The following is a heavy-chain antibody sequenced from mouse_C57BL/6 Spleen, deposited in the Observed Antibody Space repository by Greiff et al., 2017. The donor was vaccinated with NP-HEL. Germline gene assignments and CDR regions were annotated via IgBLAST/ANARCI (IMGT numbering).Heavy chain of an antibody. Sequence: QVQLQQSGAELMKPGASVKLSCKATGYTFTGYWIEWVKQRPGHGLEWIGEILPGSGSTNYNEKFKGKATFTADTSSNTAYMQLSSLTTEDSAIYYCARGTTVVDWFAYWGQGTLVTVSA. CDR1: GYTFTGYW. V-gene: IGHV1-9*01. D-gene: IGHD1-1*01. J-gene: IGHJ3*01. CDR2: ILPGSGST. CDR3: ARGTTVVDWFAY.